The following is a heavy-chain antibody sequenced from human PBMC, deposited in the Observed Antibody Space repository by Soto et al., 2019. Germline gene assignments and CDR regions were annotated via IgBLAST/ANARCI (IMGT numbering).Heavy chain of an antibody. Sequence: ASVKVSCKASGYTFTSYYMHWVRQAPGQGLEWMGIINPSGGSTSYAQKFQGRVTMTRDTSTSTVYMELSSLRSGDTAVYYCAPLTTRSLFDYWGQGTLVTVSS. CDR1: GYTFTSYY. V-gene: IGHV1-46*01. D-gene: IGHD4-4*01. J-gene: IGHJ4*02. CDR3: APLTTRSLFDY. CDR2: INPSGGST.